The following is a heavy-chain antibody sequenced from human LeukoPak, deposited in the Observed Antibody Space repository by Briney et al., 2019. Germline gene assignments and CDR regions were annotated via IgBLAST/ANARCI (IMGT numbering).Heavy chain of an antibody. CDR1: GFTFDDYG. CDR3: ARERGLGVPAALGNYFDY. V-gene: IGHV3-20*04. D-gene: IGHD2-2*01. Sequence: QAGGSLRLSCAASGFTFDDYGMSWVRQAPGKGLEWVSGIIWIGGSAGYADSVKGLFTFSRDNAKNSLYLQMNSLRAEDTALYFCARERGLGVPAALGNYFDYWGQGTLVTVSS. J-gene: IGHJ4*02. CDR2: IIWIGGSA.